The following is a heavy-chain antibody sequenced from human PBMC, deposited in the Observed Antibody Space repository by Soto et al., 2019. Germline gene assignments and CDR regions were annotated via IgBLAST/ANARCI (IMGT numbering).Heavy chain of an antibody. CDR3: ARDPYYDFWSGYSDAFDI. J-gene: IGHJ3*02. Sequence: SQTLSLTCAISGDSVSSNSAAWNWIRQSPSRGLEWLGRTYYRSKWYNDYAVFVKSRITINPDTSKNQFSLQLNSVTPEDTAVYYCARDPYYDFWSGYSDAFDIWGQGTMVTVSS. V-gene: IGHV6-1*01. CDR2: TYYRSKWYN. D-gene: IGHD3-3*01. CDR1: GDSVSSNSAA.